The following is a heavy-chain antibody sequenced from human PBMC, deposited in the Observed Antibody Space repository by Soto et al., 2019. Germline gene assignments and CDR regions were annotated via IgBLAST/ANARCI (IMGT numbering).Heavy chain of an antibody. D-gene: IGHD3-3*01. CDR2: IYYTGNT. CDR1: GGSVSSGCYY. Sequence: SETLSLTCTVSGGSVSSGCYYWSWIRQHPGRGLEWIGYIYYTGNTYYNPSLKSRLAISVDTSKNQFSLKLTSVTAADTAVYYCARDLRSAYYQDHWGKGTLVTVSS. V-gene: IGHV4-31*03. CDR3: ARDLRSAYYQDH. J-gene: IGHJ4*02.